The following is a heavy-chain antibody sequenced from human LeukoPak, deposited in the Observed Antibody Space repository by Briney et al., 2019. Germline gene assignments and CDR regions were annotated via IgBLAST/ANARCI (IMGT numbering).Heavy chain of an antibody. Sequence: PGGSLRLSCAASGFTFSSYAMSWVRQTPGKGLEWVSVISGTGGSTYYADSVKGRFIISRDNAKDSLYLQMNSLRVEDTAVYYCLRGDRRDYWGQGTLVTVSS. CDR3: LRGDRRDY. J-gene: IGHJ4*02. CDR2: ISGTGGST. CDR1: GFTFSSYA. V-gene: IGHV3-23*01.